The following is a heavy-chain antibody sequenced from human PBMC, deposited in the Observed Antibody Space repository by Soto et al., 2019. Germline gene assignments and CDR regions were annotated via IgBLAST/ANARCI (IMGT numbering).Heavy chain of an antibody. CDR1: GGSISRGGYS. V-gene: IGHV4-30-2*01. CDR2: IYHSGST. D-gene: IGHD6-6*01. J-gene: IGHJ6*02. Sequence: PSETLSLTCAVSGGSISRGGYSRSWIRQPPGKGLEWIGYIYHSGSTYYNPSLKSRVTISVDRSKNQFSLKLSSVTAADTAVYYCARAKIAARPRYYYYGMDVWGQGTTVTVSS. CDR3: ARAKIAARPRYYYYGMDV.